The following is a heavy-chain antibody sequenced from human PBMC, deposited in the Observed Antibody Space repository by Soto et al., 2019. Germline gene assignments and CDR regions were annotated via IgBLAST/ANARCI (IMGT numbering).Heavy chain of an antibody. CDR3: ARDRGSSSPFDY. J-gene: IGHJ4*02. CDR1: GGTLISYA. CDR2: IIPIFGTA. V-gene: IGHV1-69*01. D-gene: IGHD6-6*01. Sequence: SVKVSCQPSGGTLISYAIIWVRQAPGQGLEWMGGIIPIFGTANYAQKFQGRVTITADESTSTACMELSSLRSEDTAVYYCARDRGSSSPFDYWGQGTLVTVSS.